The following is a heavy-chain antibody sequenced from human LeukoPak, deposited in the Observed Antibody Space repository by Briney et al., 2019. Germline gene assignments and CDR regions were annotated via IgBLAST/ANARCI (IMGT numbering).Heavy chain of an antibody. CDR2: INTNTGNP. D-gene: IGHD5-12*01. Sequence: GASVKVSCKASGYTFTSYAMNWVRQAPGQGLEWMGWINTNTGNPTYAQSFTGRFVFSLDTSVSTAYLQISSLKAEDTAVYYCARDLDIGRPPTIVATKGSAFDIWGQGTMVTVSS. CDR1: GYTFTSYA. V-gene: IGHV7-4-1*02. CDR3: ARDLDIGRPPTIVATKGSAFDI. J-gene: IGHJ3*02.